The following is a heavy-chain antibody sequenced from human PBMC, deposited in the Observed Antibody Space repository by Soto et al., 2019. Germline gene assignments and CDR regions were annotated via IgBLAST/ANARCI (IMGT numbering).Heavy chain of an antibody. CDR2: ISGGRSST. Sequence: EVQLLESGGGLVQPGGSLRLSCEVSGFTFRSYAMGWVRQAPGKGLEWVSSISGGRSSTYYANSVKGRFTISRDNSKNTLYLRMTSLRTDDPAVYYCVRCYINYEFSYFELWGQGTLVTVSS. CDR1: GFTFRSYA. CDR3: VRCYINYEFSYFEL. J-gene: IGHJ4*02. D-gene: IGHD4-4*01. V-gene: IGHV3-23*01.